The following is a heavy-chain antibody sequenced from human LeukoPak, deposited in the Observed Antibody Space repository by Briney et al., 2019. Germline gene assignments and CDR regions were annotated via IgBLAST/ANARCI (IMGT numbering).Heavy chain of an antibody. Sequence: GASVKVSCKVSGYTLTELSMHWVRQAPGRGLEWMGGFDPEDGETIYAQKFQGRVTMTEDTSTDTAYMELSSLRSEDTAVYYCATRYFNWNDAYYFDYWGQGTLVTVSS. V-gene: IGHV1-24*01. CDR1: GYTLTELS. CDR3: ATRYFNWNDAYYFDY. J-gene: IGHJ4*02. CDR2: FDPEDGET. D-gene: IGHD1-20*01.